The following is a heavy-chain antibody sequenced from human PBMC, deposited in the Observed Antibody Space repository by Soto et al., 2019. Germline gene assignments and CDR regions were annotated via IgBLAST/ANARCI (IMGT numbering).Heavy chain of an antibody. CDR1: GFTFSTFG. CDR3: AKGRLRFPSLRVNAFEI. CDR2: ISYDGSKK. Sequence: QVHLVESGGGVVQPGRSLRLSCAASGFTFSTFGMQWVRQAPGKGLELVAIISYDGSKKYYADSVKGRFTISRDNSKNTLSLQMNSLRPEDTAGYYCAKGRLRFPSLRVNAFEIWGPGTMVTVSS. D-gene: IGHD4-17*01. J-gene: IGHJ3*02. V-gene: IGHV3-30*18.